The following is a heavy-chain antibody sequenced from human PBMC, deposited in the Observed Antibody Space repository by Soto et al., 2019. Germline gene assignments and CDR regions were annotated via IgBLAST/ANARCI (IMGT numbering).Heavy chain of an antibody. Sequence: GESLKISCKGSGYSFTSHWIGWVRQMPGKGLEWMGIIYPDDSDTRYSPSFRGQVTISVDKSINTAYLQWSSLKASDTAMYYCARRVPMTVVDDAFDIWGRGTMVTVSS. D-gene: IGHD3-22*01. CDR1: GYSFTSHW. CDR2: IYPDDSDT. J-gene: IGHJ3*02. CDR3: ARRVPMTVVDDAFDI. V-gene: IGHV5-51*01.